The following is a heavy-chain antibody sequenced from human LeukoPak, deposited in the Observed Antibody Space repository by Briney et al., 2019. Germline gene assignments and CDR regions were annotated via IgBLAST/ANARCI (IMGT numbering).Heavy chain of an antibody. Sequence: ASVKVSCKASGGTFSSYAISWVRQAPGQGLEWMGRIIPILGIANYAQKFQGRVTITADKSTSTAYMELSSLRSEDTAVYYCARERFRDTAMVTFSYYYGMDVWGQGTTVTASS. J-gene: IGHJ6*02. CDR3: ARERFRDTAMVTFSYYYGMDV. CDR2: IIPILGIA. D-gene: IGHD5-18*01. CDR1: GGTFSSYA. V-gene: IGHV1-69*04.